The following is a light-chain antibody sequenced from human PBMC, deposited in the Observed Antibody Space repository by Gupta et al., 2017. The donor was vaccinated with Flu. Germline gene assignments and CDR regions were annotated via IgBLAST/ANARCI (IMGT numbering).Light chain of an antibody. CDR1: QSVSSSY. V-gene: IGKV3-20*01. Sequence: DIVLTQSPGTLSLSPGERATLSCRASQSVSSSYLAWYQQKPGQAPRLLIYGASSRATGIPDRLSGSGSGTDFTLTISRLEPEDFAVYYCQQYGSSPPTTFGQGTKVEIK. J-gene: IGKJ1*01. CDR2: GAS. CDR3: QQYGSSPPTT.